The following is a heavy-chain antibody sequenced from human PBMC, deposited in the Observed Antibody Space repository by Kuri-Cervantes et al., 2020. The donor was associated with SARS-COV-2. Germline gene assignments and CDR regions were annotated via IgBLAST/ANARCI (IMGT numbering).Heavy chain of an antibody. V-gene: IGHV3-21*01. CDR3: ARPELGNSRGWYFDL. Sequence: GGSLRLSCAASGFTFSSYSMNWVRQAPGKGLEWVSSISSSSSYIYYADSVKGRFTISRDNAKNSLYLQMNSLRAEDTAVYYCARPELGNSRGWYFDLWGRGTLVTVSS. CDR1: GFTFSSYS. D-gene: IGHD7-27*01. J-gene: IGHJ2*01. CDR2: ISSSSSYI.